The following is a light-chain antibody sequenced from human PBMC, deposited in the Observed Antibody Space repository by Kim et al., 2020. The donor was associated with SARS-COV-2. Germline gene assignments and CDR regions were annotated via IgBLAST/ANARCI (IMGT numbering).Light chain of an antibody. CDR2: EDD. CDR3: QSYDSFYQV. J-gene: IGLJ3*02. CDR1: SGSIPRNY. V-gene: IGLV6-57*04. Sequence: NFMLTQPHSVSESPGKTVTISCTRSSGSIPRNYVQWYQQRPGSAPTSVIYEDDQRPSGVPDRFSGSIDTSSNSASLTISGLKTEDEADYYCQSYDSFYQVFGGGTQLTVL.